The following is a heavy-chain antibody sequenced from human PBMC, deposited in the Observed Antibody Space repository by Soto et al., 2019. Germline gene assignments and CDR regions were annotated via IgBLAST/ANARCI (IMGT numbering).Heavy chain of an antibody. V-gene: IGHV1-69*04. D-gene: IGHD3-10*01. J-gene: IGHJ4*02. CDR3: AREEYYYGSGAFFDY. CDR2: IIPILGIA. CDR1: GGTFSSYT. Sequence: SVKVSCKASGGTFSSYTISWVRQAPGQGLEWMGRIIPILGIANYAQKFQGRVTITADKSTSTAYMELSSLRSEDTAVYYCAREEYYYGSGAFFDYWGQGTLVTSPQ.